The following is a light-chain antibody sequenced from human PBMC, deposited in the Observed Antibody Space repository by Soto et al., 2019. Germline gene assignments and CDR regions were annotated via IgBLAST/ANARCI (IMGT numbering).Light chain of an antibody. CDR3: SSYTNSNTLV. Sequence: LTQPASVSGSPGQSITISCTGTSSDVGGYNYVSWYQQYPGKAPKLMIYDVDTRPSGVSNRFSGSKSGNTASLTISGLQADDEADYYCSSYTNSNTLVFGSGTKVTVL. V-gene: IGLV2-14*01. CDR2: DVD. CDR1: SSDVGGYNY. J-gene: IGLJ1*01.